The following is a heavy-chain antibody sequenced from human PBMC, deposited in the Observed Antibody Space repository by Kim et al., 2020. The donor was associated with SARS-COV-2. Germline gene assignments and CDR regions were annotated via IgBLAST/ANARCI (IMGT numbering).Heavy chain of an antibody. CDR2: IYYSGST. J-gene: IGHJ4*02. V-gene: IGHV4-61*01. CDR3: ARDGYYGSGFDY. D-gene: IGHD3-10*01. CDR1: GGSVSSGSYY. Sequence: SETLSLTCTVSGGSVSSGSYYWSWIRQPPGKGLEWIGYIYYSGSTNYNPSLKSRVTISVDTSKNQFSLKLSSVTAADTAVYYCARDGYYGSGFDYWGQGTLVTVSS.